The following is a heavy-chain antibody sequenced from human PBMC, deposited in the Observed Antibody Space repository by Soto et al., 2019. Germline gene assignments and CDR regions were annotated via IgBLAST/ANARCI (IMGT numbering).Heavy chain of an antibody. CDR3: VRVVAIPGYPDN. Sequence: ASVKVSCKASGYTFTSYGISWVRQAPGQGLEWMGWISAYNGNTNYAQKLQGRVTITADESTSTVYMELSSLRSDDTAVYYCVRVVAIPGYPDNWGQGTLVTV. J-gene: IGHJ4*02. CDR2: ISAYNGNT. D-gene: IGHD5-12*01. V-gene: IGHV1-18*01. CDR1: GYTFTSYG.